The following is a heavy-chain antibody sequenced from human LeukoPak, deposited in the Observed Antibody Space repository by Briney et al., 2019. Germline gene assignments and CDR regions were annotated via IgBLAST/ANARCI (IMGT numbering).Heavy chain of an antibody. Sequence: GGSLRLSCAASGFTFSSYAMSWVRQAPGKGLEWVSAISGSGGSTYYTDAVKGRFTVPRDNSKNTLYLQMNSLRAEDTAVYYCAKDRPHPSVEPTNFDYWGQGTLVTVSS. CDR1: GFTFSSYA. D-gene: IGHD2-8*01. CDR2: ISGSGGST. J-gene: IGHJ4*02. CDR3: AKDRPHPSVEPTNFDY. V-gene: IGHV3-23*01.